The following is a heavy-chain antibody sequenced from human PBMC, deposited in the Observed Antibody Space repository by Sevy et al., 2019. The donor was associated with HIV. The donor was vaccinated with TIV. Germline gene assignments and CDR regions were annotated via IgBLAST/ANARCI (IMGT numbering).Heavy chain of an antibody. D-gene: IGHD1-26*01. CDR1: GFTFSSYA. V-gene: IGHV3-23*01. CDR3: AKVGATPRPYYYYYMDV. CDR2: ISGSGGST. J-gene: IGHJ6*03. Sequence: GGSLRLSCAASGFTFSSYAMSWVRQAPGKGLEWVSAISGSGGSTYYADSVKGRFTNSRDNSKNTLYLQMNSLRAEDTAVYYCAKVGATPRPYYYYYMDVWGKGTTVTVSS.